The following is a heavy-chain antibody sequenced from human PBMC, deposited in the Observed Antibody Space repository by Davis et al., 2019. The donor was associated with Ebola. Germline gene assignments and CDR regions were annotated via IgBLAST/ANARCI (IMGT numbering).Heavy chain of an antibody. Sequence: ASVKVSCKTSGYSFSSYDLNWVRQAPGQGLEWMGWMNPNTGSIGYAQKLQGRVTMTTDTSTSTAYMELRSLRSDDTAVYYCARVGTTVTTSYYYYGMDVWGQGTTVTVSS. J-gene: IGHJ6*02. V-gene: IGHV1-8*01. CDR1: GYSFSSYD. CDR3: ARVGTTVTTSYYYYGMDV. CDR2: MNPNTGSI. D-gene: IGHD4-17*01.